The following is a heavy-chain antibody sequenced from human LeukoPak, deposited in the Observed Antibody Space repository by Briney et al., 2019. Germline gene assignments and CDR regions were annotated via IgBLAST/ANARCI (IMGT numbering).Heavy chain of an antibody. CDR1: GFTFSSYS. Sequence: PGGSLRLSCAASGFTFSSYSMNWVRQAPGKGPEWVSYISSSSSTIYYADSVKGRFTISRDNAKNSLYLQMNSLRAEDTAVYYCARDRYSGDYEFDYWGQGTLVTVSS. V-gene: IGHV3-48*01. CDR2: ISSSSSTI. D-gene: IGHD4-17*01. J-gene: IGHJ4*02. CDR3: ARDRYSGDYEFDY.